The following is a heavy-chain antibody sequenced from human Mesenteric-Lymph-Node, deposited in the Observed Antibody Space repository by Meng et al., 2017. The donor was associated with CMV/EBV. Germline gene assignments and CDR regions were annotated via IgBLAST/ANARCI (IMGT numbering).Heavy chain of an antibody. D-gene: IGHD3-10*01. J-gene: IGHJ4*02. CDR1: GGSINNYY. CDR3: ARGGRFGEERIKY. Sequence: GSLRLSCTVSGGSINNYYWIWIRQPPGKALEWLGYIFYSGSTSYNPSLRNRISISVDMFQNHFSLKLSSVTAADTAIYYCARGGRFGEERIKYWGQGMLVTVSS. CDR2: IFYSGST. V-gene: IGHV4-59*01.